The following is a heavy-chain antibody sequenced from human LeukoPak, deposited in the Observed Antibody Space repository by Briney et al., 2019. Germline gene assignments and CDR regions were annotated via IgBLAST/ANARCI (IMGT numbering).Heavy chain of an antibody. Sequence: GGSLRLSCAASGFTFSTYGMGWVRQAPGKGLEWVSAISGSGGSTYYADSVKGRFTISRDNSKNTLYLQMNSLRAEDTAVYYCAKVPFFYVSSGWYVDYWGQGTLVTVSS. CDR3: AKVPFFYVSSGWYVDY. D-gene: IGHD6-19*01. CDR1: GFTFSTYG. CDR2: ISGSGGST. V-gene: IGHV3-23*01. J-gene: IGHJ4*02.